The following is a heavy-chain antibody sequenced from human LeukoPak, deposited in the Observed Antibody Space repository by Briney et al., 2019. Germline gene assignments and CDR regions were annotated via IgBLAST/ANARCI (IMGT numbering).Heavy chain of an antibody. CDR3: ARDIGTSGSYGNFDY. Sequence: SETLSLTCTVSGGSISSYYWSWIRQPPGKGLEWIGYIYYSGSTYYNPSLKSRVTISVDTSKNQFSLKLSSVTAADTAVYYCARDIGTSGSYGNFDYWGQGTLVTVSS. V-gene: IGHV4-59*12. CDR1: GGSISSYY. CDR2: IYYSGST. D-gene: IGHD1-26*01. J-gene: IGHJ4*02.